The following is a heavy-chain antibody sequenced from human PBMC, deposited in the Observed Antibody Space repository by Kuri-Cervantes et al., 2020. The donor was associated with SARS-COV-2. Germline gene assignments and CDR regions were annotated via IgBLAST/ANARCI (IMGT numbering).Heavy chain of an antibody. CDR3: ARVDYIWGSYRPNWFDP. CDR2: IYYSGST. CDR1: GGSISSYY. Sequence: SETLSLTCTVSGGSISSYYWSWIRQPPGKGLEWIGYIYYSGSTNYNPSLKSRVTISVDTSKNQFSLKLSSVTAADTAVYYCARVDYIWGSYRPNWFDPWGQGTLVTVSS. J-gene: IGHJ5*02. V-gene: IGHV4-59*12. D-gene: IGHD3-16*02.